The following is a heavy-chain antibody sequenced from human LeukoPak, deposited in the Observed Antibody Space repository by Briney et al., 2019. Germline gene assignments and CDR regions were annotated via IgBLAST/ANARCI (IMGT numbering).Heavy chain of an antibody. J-gene: IGHJ4*02. D-gene: IGHD6-13*01. CDR2: ISGSGGST. Sequence: PGGSLRLSCAASGFTFSSYAMNWVRQAPGKGLDWVSTISGSGGSTYSADSVKGRFTISRDNSKNTLYLEMNSLRAEDTAVYYCAKGGHSSSQYYFDYWGQGTLVTVSS. CDR1: GFTFSSYA. CDR3: AKGGHSSSQYYFDY. V-gene: IGHV3-23*01.